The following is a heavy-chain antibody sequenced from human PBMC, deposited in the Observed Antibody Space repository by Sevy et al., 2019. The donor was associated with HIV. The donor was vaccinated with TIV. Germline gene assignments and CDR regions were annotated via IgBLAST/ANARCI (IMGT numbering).Heavy chain of an antibody. CDR1: GYTFTGXY. Sequence: ASVKVSCKASGYTFTGXYMHXVRQAPGQGLEWMGWINPXSVGTNYAQKFQGWVTMTRDTSISTAYMELSRLRSDDTXXYYCARSKMGYCSSTSXYDGDXFDIWGXXXMVTVS. J-gene: IGHJ3*02. V-gene: IGHV1-2*04. D-gene: IGHD2-2*01. CDR2: INPXSVGT. CDR3: ARSKMGYCSSTSXYDGDXFDI.